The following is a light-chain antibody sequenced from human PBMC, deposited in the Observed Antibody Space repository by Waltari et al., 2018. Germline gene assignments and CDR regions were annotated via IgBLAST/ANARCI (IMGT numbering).Light chain of an antibody. V-gene: IGKV1-39*01. CDR1: PAINQY. J-gene: IGKJ4*01. Sequence: ISGRESPAINQYLVWYQQKPGKAPEVLIYGASSLQGGGPPRFSGSGSGTDFTLTISGLQPEDSATYYCQQSYNDPCTFGGGTKVEIK. CDR2: GAS. CDR3: QQSYNDPCT.